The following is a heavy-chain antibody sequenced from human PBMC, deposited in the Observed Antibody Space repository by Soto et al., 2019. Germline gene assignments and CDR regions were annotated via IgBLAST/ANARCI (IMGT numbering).Heavy chain of an antibody. CDR2: IYYSGST. D-gene: IGHD2-15*01. Sequence: PSETLSLTCSVSGVSISSHYWSWIRQPPGKGLEWIGYIYYSGSTSYNPSLKSRVTISLDAPKNQFSLKLSSVTAADSAIYYCARDYWPWNCDKWGQGTLV. J-gene: IGHJ4*02. CDR1: GVSISSHY. V-gene: IGHV4-59*11. CDR3: ARDYWPWNCDK.